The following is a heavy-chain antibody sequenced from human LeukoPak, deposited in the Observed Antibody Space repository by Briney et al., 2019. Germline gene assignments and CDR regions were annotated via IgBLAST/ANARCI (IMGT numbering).Heavy chain of an antibody. J-gene: IGHJ5*02. CDR2: INPNSGGT. CDR3: ARDLKYDSSGYHHNWFDP. V-gene: IGHV1-2*02. CDR1: GYTFTGYY. Sequence: ASVKVSCKASGYTFTGYYMHWVRQAPGQGLEWMGWINPNSGGTNYAQKFQGRVTMTRDTSISTAYMELSGLRSDDTAVYYCARDLKYDSSGYHHNWFDPWGQGTLVTVSS. D-gene: IGHD3-22*01.